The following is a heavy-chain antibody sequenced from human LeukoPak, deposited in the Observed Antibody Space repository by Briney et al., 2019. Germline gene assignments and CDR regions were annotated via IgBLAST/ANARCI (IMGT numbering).Heavy chain of an antibody. CDR2: ISSSGSTI. CDR3: ARRQFWEMATDY. V-gene: IGHV3-48*04. D-gene: IGHD5-24*01. J-gene: IGHJ4*02. Sequence: GGSLRLSCEASGFTFSSYAMTWVRQAPGKGLEWVSYISSSGSTIYYADSVKGRFTISRDNAKNSLYLQMNSLRAEDTAVYYCARRQFWEMATDYWGQGTLVTVSS. CDR1: GFTFSSYA.